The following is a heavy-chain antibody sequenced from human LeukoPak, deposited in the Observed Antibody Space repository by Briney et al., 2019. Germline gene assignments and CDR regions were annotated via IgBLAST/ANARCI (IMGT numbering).Heavy chain of an antibody. D-gene: IGHD4-17*01. V-gene: IGHV1-69*06. J-gene: IGHJ6*04. CDR2: ITPIFNSA. CDR3: ARVERTQTTVTLGGYYIMDV. Sequence: SVKVSCKASGGTFSDFAITWVRQAPGQGLEWMGGITPIFNSANYAQRFQGRVTITADKPTSTAYMELSSLTSEDTAVYYCARVERTQTTVTLGGYYIMDVWGKGTMVTVSS. CDR1: GGTFSDFA.